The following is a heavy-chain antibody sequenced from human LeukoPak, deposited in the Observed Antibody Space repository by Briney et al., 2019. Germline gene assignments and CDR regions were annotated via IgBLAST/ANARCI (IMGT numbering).Heavy chain of an antibody. J-gene: IGHJ6*03. D-gene: IGHD5/OR15-5a*01. Sequence: ASVKVSCKASGYTFTGYYMHWVRQAPGQGLEWMGWINPNSGGTNYAQKFQGRVTMTRDTSISTAYMELSRLRSDDTAVYYCVRDASRQYYMDVWGKGTTVTVSS. V-gene: IGHV1-2*02. CDR1: GYTFTGYY. CDR3: VRDASRQYYMDV. CDR2: INPNSGGT.